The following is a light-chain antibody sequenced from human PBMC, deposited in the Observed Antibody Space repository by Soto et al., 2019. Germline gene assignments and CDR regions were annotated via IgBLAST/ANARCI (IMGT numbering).Light chain of an antibody. V-gene: IGKV3-20*01. J-gene: IGKJ1*01. Sequence: EIVLTQSPGTLSVSPGERATLSCRASQTISSNYLAWYQQKPGQAPSLLIYGTSSRATGIPDRFSGSGSGTDFTLTISRLEPEDFAVYYCQQYNNWSWTFGQGTKVEIK. CDR1: QTISSNY. CDR3: QQYNNWSWT. CDR2: GTS.